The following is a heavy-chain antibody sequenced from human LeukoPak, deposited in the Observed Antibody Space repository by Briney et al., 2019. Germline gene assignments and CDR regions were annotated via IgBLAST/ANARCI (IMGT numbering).Heavy chain of an antibody. J-gene: IGHJ4*02. CDR2: FYYSRNT. Sequence: SETLSLTCTVSGASISSSAYYWGWIRQPPGTGLEWIGSFYYSRNTYYNPSLKSRVTISVDPYKNQFSLRLGSVTAADTAVYYCARIEMSGYTYGFLAFWGQGTLVTVSS. V-gene: IGHV4-39*07. CDR3: ARIEMSGYTYGFLAF. CDR1: GASISSSAYY. D-gene: IGHD5-18*01.